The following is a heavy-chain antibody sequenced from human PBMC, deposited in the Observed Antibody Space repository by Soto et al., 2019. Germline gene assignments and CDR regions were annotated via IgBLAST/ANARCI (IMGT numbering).Heavy chain of an antibody. CDR2: ISYDGSNK. D-gene: IGHD6-13*01. CDR1: GFTFSSYG. Sequence: PGGSLRLSCPASGFTFSSYGMHWVRQAPGKGLEWVAVISYDGSNKYYADSVKGRFTISRDNSKNTLYLQMNSLRAEDTAVYYCAKEPAWVVASAGTFDYWGQGTLVTVSS. J-gene: IGHJ4*02. CDR3: AKEPAWVVASAGTFDY. V-gene: IGHV3-30*18.